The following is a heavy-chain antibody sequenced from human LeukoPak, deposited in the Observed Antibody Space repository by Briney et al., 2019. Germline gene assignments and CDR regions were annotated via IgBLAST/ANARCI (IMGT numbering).Heavy chain of an antibody. CDR2: IKQDGSEK. V-gene: IGHV3-7*01. CDR1: GFTFSSYW. CDR3: ARVPNYDSSGYWSY. D-gene: IGHD3-22*01. J-gene: IGHJ4*02. Sequence: GGSLRLSCAASGFTFSSYWMSWVRQAPGKGLEWVANIKQDGSEKYYVDSVKGRFTISRDNAKNSLYLQMNSLRAEDTAVYYCARVPNYDSSGYWSYWGQGTLVTVSS.